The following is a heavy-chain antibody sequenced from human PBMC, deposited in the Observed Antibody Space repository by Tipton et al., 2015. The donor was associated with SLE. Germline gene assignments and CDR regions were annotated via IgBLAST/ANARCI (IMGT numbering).Heavy chain of an antibody. CDR3: ARVAYHTSSVHYYYDMDV. CDR1: GGSLSSGSFY. Sequence: TLSLTCAVSGGSLSSGSFYWSWIRQPAGKGLEWIGRIYASGSTNFNPSLKSRVTISLDTPKNQFSLKLSSVTAADTAVYYCARVAYHTSSVHYYYDMDVWGQGTTVTVSS. D-gene: IGHD6-6*01. V-gene: IGHV4-61*02. CDR2: IYASGST. J-gene: IGHJ6*02.